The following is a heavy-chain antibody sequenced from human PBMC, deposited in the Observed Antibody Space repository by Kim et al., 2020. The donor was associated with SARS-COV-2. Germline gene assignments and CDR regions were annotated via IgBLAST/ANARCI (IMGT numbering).Heavy chain of an antibody. CDR1: GGSISSSHYY. V-gene: IGHV4-39*07. CDR2: MYYSGNS. J-gene: IGHJ5*02. CDR3: VGMSTSPGNWFDP. Sequence: SETLSLTCSVSGGSISSSHYYWAWIRQTPGRGLEWIGRMYYSGNSYYNPSLKSRVTISVDTSKNQFSASLTSVTAADTAVYYCVGMSTSPGNWFDPWGQG.